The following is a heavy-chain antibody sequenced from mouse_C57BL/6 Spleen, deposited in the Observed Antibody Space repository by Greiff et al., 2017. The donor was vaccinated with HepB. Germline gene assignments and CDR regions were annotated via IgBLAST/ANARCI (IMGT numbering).Heavy chain of an antibody. CDR2: IDPENGDT. Sequence: EVQLQESGAELVRPGASVKLSCTASGFNIKDDYMHWVKQRPEQGLEWIGWIDPENGDTEYASKFQGKATITADTSSNTAYLQLSSLTSEDTAVYYCTTLGSNFFAYWCKGTLVTVSA. CDR1: GFNIKDDY. V-gene: IGHV14-4*01. CDR3: TTLGSNFFAY. D-gene: IGHD2-5*01. J-gene: IGHJ3*01.